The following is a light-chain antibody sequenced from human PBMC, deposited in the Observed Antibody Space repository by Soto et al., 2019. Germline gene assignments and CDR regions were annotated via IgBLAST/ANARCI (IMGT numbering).Light chain of an antibody. CDR2: KAS. Sequence: DTLTTHSHSTLSASVGVRVTITCRPSQSISSWLAWYQQKPGKAPKLLIYKASSLESGVPSRFSGSGSGTEFTLTISSLQPDDFATYYCQQYNSYSGTFGQGTKVDIK. CDR3: QQYNSYSGT. CDR1: QSISSW. J-gene: IGKJ1*01. V-gene: IGKV1-5*03.